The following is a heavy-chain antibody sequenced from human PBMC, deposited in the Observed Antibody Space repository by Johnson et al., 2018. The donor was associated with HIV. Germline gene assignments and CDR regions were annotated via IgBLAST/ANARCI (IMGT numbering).Heavy chain of an antibody. CDR3: AREDLYDL. CDR1: GFTFSRNA. Sequence: QVQLVESGGGVVQPGRSLRLSCAVSGFTFSRNAMHWVRQAPGKGLEWMAVISDDGSNKYYAESVKGRFTISRDNSKNTLYLKMNSLRPEDTAVYYCAREDLYDLGGQGTMVTVSS. CDR2: ISDDGSNK. D-gene: IGHD1-1*01. V-gene: IGHV3-30-3*01. J-gene: IGHJ3*01.